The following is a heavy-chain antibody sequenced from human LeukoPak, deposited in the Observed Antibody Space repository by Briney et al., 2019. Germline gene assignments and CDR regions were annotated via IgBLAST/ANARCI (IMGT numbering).Heavy chain of an antibody. CDR3: AKDGVYYDSSGYNYYGMDV. CDR2: ISGSGGST. J-gene: IGHJ6*02. CDR1: GFTFSDYG. V-gene: IGHV3-23*01. D-gene: IGHD3-22*01. Sequence: GRSLRLSCAASGFTFSDYGMHWVRQAPGKGLEWVSAISGSGGSTYYADSVKGRFTISRDNSKNTLYLQMNSLRAEDTAVYYCAKDGVYYDSSGYNYYGMDVWGQGTTVTVSS.